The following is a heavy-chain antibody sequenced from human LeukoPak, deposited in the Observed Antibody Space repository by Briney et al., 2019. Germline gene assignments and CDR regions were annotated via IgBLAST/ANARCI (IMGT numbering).Heavy chain of an antibody. CDR3: TRDLTGTTWSENDY. J-gene: IGHJ4*02. CDR1: GXSVRGSY. D-gene: IGHD6-13*01. Sequence: SGGSLRLSCEVSGXSVRGSYMSWVRQAPGKGLEWVSVIYSGDRTYYAESVRGRFTISRDTSKNTLYLQMNNLRADDTARYYCTRDLTGTTWSENDYWGQGTVVTISS. CDR2: IYSGDRT. V-gene: IGHV3-53*01.